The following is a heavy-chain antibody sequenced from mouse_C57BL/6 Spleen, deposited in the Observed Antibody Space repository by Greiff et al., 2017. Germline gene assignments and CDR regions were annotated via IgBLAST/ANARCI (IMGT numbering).Heavy chain of an antibody. D-gene: IGHD1-3*01. V-gene: IGHV1-5*01. CDR3: TRRDIRASFDY. Sequence: VQLQQSGTVLARPGASVKMSCKTSGYTFTSYWMHWVKQRPGQGLEWIGAIYPGNSDTSYNQKFKGKAKRTAVTSASTAYMELSSLTNEDSAVYYCTRRDIRASFDYWGQGTTLTVSS. CDR1: GYTFTSYW. J-gene: IGHJ2*01. CDR2: IYPGNSDT.